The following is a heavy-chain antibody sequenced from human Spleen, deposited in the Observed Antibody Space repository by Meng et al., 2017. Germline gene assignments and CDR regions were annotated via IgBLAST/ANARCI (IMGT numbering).Heavy chain of an antibody. J-gene: IGHJ4*02. D-gene: IGHD3-9*01. V-gene: IGHV1-69*01. CDR1: GGAFSSFG. Sequence: QGQRVQAGAGVKKPGSSVKVSCKASGGAFSSFGINWVRQAPGQGLEWMGGIIPVFGTARYAQKFQGRVTITADESTSTAYMDLSSLRSEDTAVYYCARAAYSDPLENWGQGTLVTVSS. CDR2: IIPVFGTA. CDR3: ARAAYSDPLEN.